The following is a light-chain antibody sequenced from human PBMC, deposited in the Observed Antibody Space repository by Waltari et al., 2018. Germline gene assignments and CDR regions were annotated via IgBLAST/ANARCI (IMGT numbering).Light chain of an antibody. J-gene: IGLJ3*02. CDR3: QSYYSSLGGSTIL. Sequence: QLMLTQPPSVSGAPGQRVTISCSGSTSNIGAGYDVHWYQQHPGRAPKLLIYGNPARPSGGPDRFSGSKSGTSASLAITGLQSDDEAHYYCQSYYSSLGGSTILFGGGTWLTVL. CDR1: TSNIGAGYD. CDR2: GNP. V-gene: IGLV1-40*01.